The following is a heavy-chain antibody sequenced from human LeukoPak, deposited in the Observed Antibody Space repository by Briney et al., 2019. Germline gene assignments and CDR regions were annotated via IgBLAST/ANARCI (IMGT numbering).Heavy chain of an antibody. CDR1: GFTFRSYW. CDR3: ARDFSAQVPVTIHDNWFDP. CDR2: IREEGSEK. Sequence: GGSLRFSCAASGFTFRSYWMSWLRQAPGKGPEWVANIREEGSEKYYLDSVKGRFTISRDNAKKSLYLQMNSLRADDTAMYYCARDFSAQVPVTIHDNWFDPWGQGTLVIVSS. V-gene: IGHV3-7*01. J-gene: IGHJ5*02. D-gene: IGHD2-2*01.